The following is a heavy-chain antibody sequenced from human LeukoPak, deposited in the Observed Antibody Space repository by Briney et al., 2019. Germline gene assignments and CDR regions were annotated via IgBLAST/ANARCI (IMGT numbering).Heavy chain of an antibody. D-gene: IGHD3-16*02. CDR1: GGSISSSSYY. J-gene: IGHJ4*02. CDR3: ASAPASDYDYAWGSYRYLH. CDR2: IYYSGST. Sequence: SETLSLTCTVSGGSISSSSYYWGWIRQPPGKGLEGIGSIYYSGSTYYNPSLKSRVTISVDTSKNQFSLKLSSVTAADTAVYYCASAPASDYDYAWGSYRYLHWGQGTLVTVSS. V-gene: IGHV4-39*01.